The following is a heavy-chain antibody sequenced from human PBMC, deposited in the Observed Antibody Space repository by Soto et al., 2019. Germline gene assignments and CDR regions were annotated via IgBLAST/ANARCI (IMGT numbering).Heavy chain of an antibody. V-gene: IGHV3-23*01. D-gene: IGHD5-12*01. CDR3: AKNSAATIRVGYDY. J-gene: IGHJ4*02. CDR2: IDASGGIT. CDR1: GFTFSSYP. Sequence: EVQLLESGGGLAQPGGSLRLSCAASGFTFSSYPMSWVRQAPGQGLEWVSGIDASGGITYYADSVKGRFTISRDNSKNTLYLQMNSLRAEDTAVYYCAKNSAATIRVGYDYWGQGTLVTVSS.